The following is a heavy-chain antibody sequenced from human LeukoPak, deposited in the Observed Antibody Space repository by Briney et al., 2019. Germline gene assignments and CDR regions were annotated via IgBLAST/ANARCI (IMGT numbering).Heavy chain of an antibody. CDR3: ARGAPIFYYFES. Sequence: NRGESLKISCKTSGYIFTDYWIGWLRQVPGKRLEWMAIIYPDDSATRYNPSFQGQVTISADKSTSTAYLQWSSLKASDTAMYYCARGAPIFYYFESWGQGTLVSVSA. CDR1: GYIFTDYW. V-gene: IGHV5-51*01. J-gene: IGHJ4*02. CDR2: IYPDDSAT.